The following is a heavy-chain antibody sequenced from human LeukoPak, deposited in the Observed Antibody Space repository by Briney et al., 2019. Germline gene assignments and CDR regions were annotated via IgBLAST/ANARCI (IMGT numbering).Heavy chain of an antibody. CDR1: GGTFSSYA. CDR3: ASVIVVVPAAPRNYYYYMDV. V-gene: IGHV1-69*06. J-gene: IGHJ6*03. D-gene: IGHD2-2*01. CDR2: IIPIFGTA. Sequence: GASVKVSCKASGGTFSSYAISWVRQAPGQGLEWMGGIIPIFGTANYAQKFQGRVTITADKSTSTAYMELSSLRSEDTAVYYCASVIVVVPAAPRNYYYYMDVWGKGTTVTISS.